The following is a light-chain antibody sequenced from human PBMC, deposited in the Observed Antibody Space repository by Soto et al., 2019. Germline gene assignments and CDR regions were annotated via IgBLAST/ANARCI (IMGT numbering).Light chain of an antibody. CDR3: QQRSNLPPIT. Sequence: EIVLTQSPATLSLSPGERATLSCRASQSVSSYLAWYQQKPGQAPRLLIYDASNRATGIPARFSGSGSGTDFTLTISSLDPEDFAVYYCQQRSNLPPITFGQGTRLAIK. V-gene: IGKV3-11*01. CDR2: DAS. CDR1: QSVSSY. J-gene: IGKJ5*01.